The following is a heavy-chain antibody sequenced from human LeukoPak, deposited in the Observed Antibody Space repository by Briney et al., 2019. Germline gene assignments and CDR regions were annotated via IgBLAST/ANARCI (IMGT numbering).Heavy chain of an antibody. J-gene: IGHJ3*02. CDR1: GFTFSSYS. CDR3: AGRWEEHDAFNI. D-gene: IGHD1-26*01. V-gene: IGHV3-21*01. Sequence: GESLRLSCAASGFTFSSYSMNWVRQAPGKGLEWVSSISSSSSYIYYADSIKGRFTISRDNAKNSLYLQMNSLRAEDTAVYYCAGRWEEHDAFNIWGQGTMVTVSS. CDR2: ISSSSSYI.